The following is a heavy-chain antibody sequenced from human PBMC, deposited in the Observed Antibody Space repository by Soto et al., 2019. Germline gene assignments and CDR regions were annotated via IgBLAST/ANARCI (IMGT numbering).Heavy chain of an antibody. Sequence: ALVKFSCKASGYTFTSYGITWVRQAPGQGLEWMVWITGYNGNTNYXXKVQGRVXXTADASTSTGXVELRXLRSDDTAVYCCARPVGNSNGFFGYWGQGTLVTVSS. V-gene: IGHV1-18*01. CDR2: ITGYNGNT. CDR3: ARPVGNSNGFFGY. J-gene: IGHJ4*02. CDR1: GYTFTSYG. D-gene: IGHD6-19*01.